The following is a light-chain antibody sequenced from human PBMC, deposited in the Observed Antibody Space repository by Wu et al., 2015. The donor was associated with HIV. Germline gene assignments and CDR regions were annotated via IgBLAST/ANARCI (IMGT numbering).Light chain of an antibody. CDR3: QKYNTAPWT. Sequence: DIQMTQSPSSLSASVGDRVTITCRASQSISNYLNWYQQKPGEAPKLLIYAASSLQSGVPSRFSGSGSGTDFTLTISSLQPEDVATYYCQKYNTAPWTFGQGTKVEMK. J-gene: IGKJ1*01. V-gene: IGKV1-39*01. CDR2: AAS. CDR1: QSISNY.